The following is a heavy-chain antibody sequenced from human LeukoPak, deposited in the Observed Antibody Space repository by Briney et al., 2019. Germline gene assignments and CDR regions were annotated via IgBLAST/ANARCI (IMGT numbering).Heavy chain of an antibody. CDR3: TRDRRKGAPNNDY. V-gene: IGHV3-49*04. Sequence: GGSLRLSCTISGFTFGDYVMSWVRQAPGKGLEWVGFIRSKAYGGTTEYAASVKGRFTISRDDSKSIAYLQMNSLKTEDTAVYYCTRDRRKGAPNNDYWGQGTLVTVSS. J-gene: IGHJ4*02. CDR2: IRSKAYGGTT. CDR1: GFTFGDYV.